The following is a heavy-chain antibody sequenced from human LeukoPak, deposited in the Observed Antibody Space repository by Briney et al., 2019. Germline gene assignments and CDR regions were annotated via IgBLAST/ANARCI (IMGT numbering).Heavy chain of an antibody. CDR1: GFTVSSNY. Sequence: GGSLRLSCAASGFTVSSNYMSWVRQAPGKGLEGVSIIYSGGSAFYADSVKGRFTISRDNSKNTLYLQMNSLRAEDTAVYYCAREIPYYYDSSGYYYGPFDYWGQGTLVTVSS. CDR3: AREIPYYYDSSGYYYGPFDY. J-gene: IGHJ4*02. V-gene: IGHV3-53*05. CDR2: IYSGGSA. D-gene: IGHD3-22*01.